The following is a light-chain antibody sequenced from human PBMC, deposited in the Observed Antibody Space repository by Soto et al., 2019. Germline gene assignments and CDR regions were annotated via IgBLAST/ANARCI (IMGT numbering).Light chain of an antibody. V-gene: IGKV3-15*01. CDR2: GAS. CDR3: QHFNNWPLT. Sequence: EIVMTQSPATLSVSPGERATLSCRASQSVSSNLAGYQQKPGQAPRLLIYGASTRATGVPARFSGSGSGTEFTLTISSLQSEDFAVYYCQHFNNWPLTFGGGTKVEIK. CDR1: QSVSSN. J-gene: IGKJ4*01.